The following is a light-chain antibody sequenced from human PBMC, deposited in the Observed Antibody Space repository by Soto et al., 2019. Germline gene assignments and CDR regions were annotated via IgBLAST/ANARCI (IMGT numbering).Light chain of an antibody. Sequence: DIHMTQSPSTLSASVGDRVTITCRASQSISIWLAWYQQKPGRAPNLLIYGTSSLESGVPSRFSGSGSGTEFTLTISSLQPDDFATYXCQHYNDYSWTFGQGTKVEIK. J-gene: IGKJ1*01. CDR3: QHYNDYSWT. V-gene: IGKV1-5*03. CDR2: GTS. CDR1: QSISIW.